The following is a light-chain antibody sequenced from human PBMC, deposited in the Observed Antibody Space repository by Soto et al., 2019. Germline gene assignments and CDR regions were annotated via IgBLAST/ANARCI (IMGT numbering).Light chain of an antibody. Sequence: QSVLTQPASVSGSPGQSITISCTGTSSDVGGYNYVSWYQQHPGKAPKLMIYDVSNRPSGVSNRFSGSKSGNTASLTISGLQAEDEADYYCSSYTSSSTLWVFGGGPKLTVL. CDR1: SSDVGGYNY. J-gene: IGLJ3*02. V-gene: IGLV2-14*01. CDR3: SSYTSSSTLWV. CDR2: DVS.